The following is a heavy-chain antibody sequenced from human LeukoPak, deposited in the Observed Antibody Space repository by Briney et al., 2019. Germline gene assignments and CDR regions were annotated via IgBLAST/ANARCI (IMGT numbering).Heavy chain of an antibody. V-gene: IGHV3-74*01. CDR2: INSDETTL. Sequence: GGSLRLSCAASGFTLSKHWMHWVRQAPGTGPVWVSRINSDETTLQYADSVKGRFTISRDTAKNTLYLQMNSLRAEDTAVYYCARVIVGGTGFDCWGQGTLVTVSS. CDR1: GFTLSKHW. CDR3: ARVIVGGTGFDC. J-gene: IGHJ4*02. D-gene: IGHD1-26*01.